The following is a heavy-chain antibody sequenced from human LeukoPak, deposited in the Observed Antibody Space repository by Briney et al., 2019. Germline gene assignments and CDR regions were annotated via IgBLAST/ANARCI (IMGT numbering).Heavy chain of an antibody. Sequence: TETLSLTCGVYGGSFSGYYWRWIRQPPGKGLEWIGEINHSGSTNYNPSLKSRVTISVDTSKNQFSLKLSSVTAADTAVYYCARVKDIVVVPAATQFDYWGQGTLVTVSS. CDR3: ARVKDIVVVPAATQFDY. J-gene: IGHJ4*02. CDR1: GGSFSGYY. D-gene: IGHD2-2*01. CDR2: INHSGST. V-gene: IGHV4-34*01.